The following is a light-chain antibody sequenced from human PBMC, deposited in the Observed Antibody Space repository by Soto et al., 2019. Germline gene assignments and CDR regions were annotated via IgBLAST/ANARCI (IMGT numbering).Light chain of an antibody. CDR1: QSVSSSH. V-gene: IGKV3-20*01. CDR2: GTS. J-gene: IGKJ1*01. CDR3: QQYSSSPGT. Sequence: EIVLTQSPGTLSLSPGERATLSCRASQSVSSSHLAWYQQRLGQAPRLLIYGTSDRATGIPDRFSGSRSGTDFTLTITRLEPEDFAVYYCQQYSSSPGTFGQGTKVAIK.